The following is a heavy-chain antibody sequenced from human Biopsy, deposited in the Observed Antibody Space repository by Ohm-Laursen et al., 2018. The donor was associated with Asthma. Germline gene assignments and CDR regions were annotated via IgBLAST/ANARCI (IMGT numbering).Heavy chain of an antibody. V-gene: IGHV2-26*01. J-gene: IGHJ4*02. D-gene: IGHD1-26*01. Sequence: TQTLTLTGTVSGFSLRNARVGVTWIRQPPGKALEWLAHIFSNDEKSYSTSLKSRITISKDTAKSQVVLTMTNMGPVDTGTYYCVHTLVGLKAFDFWGQGTLVTVSS. CDR3: VHTLVGLKAFDF. CDR1: GFSLRNARVG. CDR2: IFSNDEK.